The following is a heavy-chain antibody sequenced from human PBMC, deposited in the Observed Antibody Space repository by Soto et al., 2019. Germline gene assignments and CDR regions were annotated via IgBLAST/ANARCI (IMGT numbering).Heavy chain of an antibody. J-gene: IGHJ4*02. D-gene: IGHD1-1*01. CDR3: DRVGLNSRSEPKVIED. CDR2: IYYSGTT. V-gene: IGHV4-59*01. Sequence: SETLSLTCTVSDGSISSYYWSWIRQPPGKGLEWIAYIYYSGTTNYSPSLRSRVTISLDMSKNQVSLKLSSVTAADTALYYCDRVGLNSRSEPKVIEDRGQRPLVTGSS. CDR1: DGSISSYY.